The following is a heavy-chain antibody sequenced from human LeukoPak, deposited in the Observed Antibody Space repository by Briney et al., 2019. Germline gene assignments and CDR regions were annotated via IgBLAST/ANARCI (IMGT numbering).Heavy chain of an antibody. V-gene: IGHV4-59*08. CDR1: GGSISSYY. Sequence: PSETLSLTCTVSGGSISSYYWSWIRQPPGKGLEWIGYISYSGTTNYNPSLKSRVTISIDTSKNQLSLKLSSVTAADTAVYYCARPDYSSGWYSFDYWGRGTLVTVSS. CDR2: ISYSGTT. CDR3: ARPDYSSGWYSFDY. J-gene: IGHJ4*02. D-gene: IGHD6-19*01.